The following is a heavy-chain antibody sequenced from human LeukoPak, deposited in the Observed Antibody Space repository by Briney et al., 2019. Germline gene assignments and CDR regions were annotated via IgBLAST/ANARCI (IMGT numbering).Heavy chain of an antibody. D-gene: IGHD3-16*01. V-gene: IGHV3-43*02. J-gene: IGHJ4*02. CDR3: ATLGDNIDY. CDR2: ISGDGGST. CDR1: GFTFDDYA. Sequence: GGSLRPSCAASGFTFDDYAMHWVRQAPGKGLEWVSLISGDGGSTYYADSVKGRFTISRDNSKNSLYLQMNSLRTEDTALYYCATLGDNIDYWGQGTLVTVSS.